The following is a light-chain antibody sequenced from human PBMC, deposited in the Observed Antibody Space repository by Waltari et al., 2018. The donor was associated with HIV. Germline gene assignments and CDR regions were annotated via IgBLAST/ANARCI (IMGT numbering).Light chain of an antibody. J-gene: IGKJ4*01. CDR1: QSIDNY. CDR2: AAS. Sequence: DIQMTQSPSSLSASVGDSVTITCRASQSIDNYLSWYQQKQPEAPKLRIYAASSLQRGVSSRFSGSGSGTDFILTIDNLRPEDFATYYCQQSYSVPLTFGGGTKVEI. CDR3: QQSYSVPLT. V-gene: IGKV1-39*01.